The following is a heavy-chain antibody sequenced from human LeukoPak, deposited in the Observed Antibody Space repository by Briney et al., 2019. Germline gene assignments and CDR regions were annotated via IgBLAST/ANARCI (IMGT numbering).Heavy chain of an antibody. Sequence: SVKVSFKASGGTFSSYAISWVRQAPGQGLEWMGGIIPIFGTANYAQKFQGRVTITADESTSTAYMELSSLRSEDTAVYYCARDLGYYYDSSGPPGYWGQGTLVTVSS. V-gene: IGHV1-69*13. D-gene: IGHD3-22*01. CDR3: ARDLGYYYDSSGPPGY. CDR1: GGTFSSYA. CDR2: IIPIFGTA. J-gene: IGHJ4*02.